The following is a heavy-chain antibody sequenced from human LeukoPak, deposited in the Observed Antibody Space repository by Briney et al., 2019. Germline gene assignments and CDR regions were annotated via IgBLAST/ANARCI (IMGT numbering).Heavy chain of an antibody. J-gene: IGHJ5*02. CDR1: EGTFSSYA. CDR3: ARVGADFDFWSGYYKRGRWFDP. V-gene: IGHV1-69*13. CDR2: IIPIFGTA. Sequence: GASVKVSCKASEGTFSSYAISWVRQAPGQGLEWMGGIIPIFGTANYAQKFQGRVTITADESTSTAYMELSSLRSEDTAVYYCARVGADFDFWSGYYKRGRWFDPWGQGTLVTVSS. D-gene: IGHD3-3*01.